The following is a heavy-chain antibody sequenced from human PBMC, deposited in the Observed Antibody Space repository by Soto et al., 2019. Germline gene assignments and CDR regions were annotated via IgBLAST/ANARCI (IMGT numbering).Heavy chain of an antibody. V-gene: IGHV3-30-3*01. Sequence: GGSLRLSCAASGFTFSSYAMRRVRQAPGKGLEWMAVISDDGGTTYYADSARSTISRDNSKNTLYLQMNSLRAEDTAVYFCARSIAARPGYVDYWGQGTLVTVSS. CDR3: ARSIAARPGYVDY. CDR2: ISDDGGTT. D-gene: IGHD6-6*01. J-gene: IGHJ4*02. CDR1: GFTFSSYA.